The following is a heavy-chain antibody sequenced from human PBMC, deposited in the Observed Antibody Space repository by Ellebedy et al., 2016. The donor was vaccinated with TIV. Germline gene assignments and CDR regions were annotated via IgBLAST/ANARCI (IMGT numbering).Heavy chain of an antibody. J-gene: IGHJ4*02. CDR3: ARHIVWLQSGFGPPRD. Sequence: GESLKISCAASGFTFSSYWMHWVRQAPGKGLVWVSRINSDGSSATNADSVKGRFTISRDNAKNTLYLQMNSLRAEDTAVYYCARHIVWLQSGFGPPRDWGQGTLVTVSS. V-gene: IGHV3-74*03. D-gene: IGHD5-24*01. CDR1: GFTFSSYW. CDR2: INSDGSSA.